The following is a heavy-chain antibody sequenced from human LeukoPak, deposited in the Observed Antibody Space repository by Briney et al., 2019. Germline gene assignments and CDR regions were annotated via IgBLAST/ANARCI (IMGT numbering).Heavy chain of an antibody. J-gene: IGHJ4*02. V-gene: IGHV4-59*08. CDR2: IYYSGST. D-gene: IGHD6-13*01. Sequence: SETLSLTCTVSGGSISRYYWSWIRQPPGKGLEWIGYIYYSGSTYYNPSLKSRVTISVDTSKNQFTLKLSSVTAADTAVYYCARVVLAAAGARVLYYFDYWGQGTLVTVSS. CDR1: GGSISRYY. CDR3: ARVVLAAAGARVLYYFDY.